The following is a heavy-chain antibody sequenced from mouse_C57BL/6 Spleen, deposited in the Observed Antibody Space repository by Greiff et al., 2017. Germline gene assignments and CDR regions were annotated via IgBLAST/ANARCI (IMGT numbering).Heavy chain of an antibody. Sequence: QVPLQQSGAELVRPGASVTLSCKASGYTFTDYEMHWVKQTPVHGLEWIGAIAPETGGTAYNQKFKGKGILTADKSSSTAYMELRSRTSEDAAVYYCTREVMTTVVATSPFDYWGQGTTLTVSS. J-gene: IGHJ2*01. CDR3: TREVMTTVVATSPFDY. V-gene: IGHV1-15*01. D-gene: IGHD1-1*01. CDR1: GYTFTDYE. CDR2: IAPETGGT.